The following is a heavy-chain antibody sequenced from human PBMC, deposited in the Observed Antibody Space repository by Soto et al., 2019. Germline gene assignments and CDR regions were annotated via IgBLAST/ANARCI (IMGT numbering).Heavy chain of an antibody. V-gene: IGHV4-30-4*01. J-gene: IGHJ6*02. CDR2: LYYSGST. Sequence: SETLSLTCTVSGGSISSGDYYWSWIRQPPGKGLEWIGYLYYSGSTYYNPSLKSRVTISVDTSKNQFSLKLSSVTAADTAVYYCARDMVTTLGYYYYGMDVWGQGTTVTVSS. CDR1: GGSISSGDYY. D-gene: IGHD4-4*01. CDR3: ARDMVTTLGYYYYGMDV.